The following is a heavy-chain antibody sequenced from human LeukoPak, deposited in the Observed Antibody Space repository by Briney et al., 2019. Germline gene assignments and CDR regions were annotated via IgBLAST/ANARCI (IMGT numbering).Heavy chain of an antibody. CDR1: GFTFSSYV. J-gene: IGHJ4*02. Sequence: SGGSLRLSCAASGFTFSSYVMHWVRQAPGKGLQWVAVISADGSEKYYVDSAKGRFTISRGNSKNQVYLQMNRLRAEDTAVYYCAKGVRGVIAYYFDYWGQGTLVTVSS. D-gene: IGHD3-10*01. V-gene: IGHV3-30*18. CDR3: AKGVRGVIAYYFDY. CDR2: ISADGSEK.